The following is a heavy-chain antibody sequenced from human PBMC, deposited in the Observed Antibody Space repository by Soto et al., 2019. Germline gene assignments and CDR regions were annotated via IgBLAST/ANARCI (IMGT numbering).Heavy chain of an antibody. Sequence: QVQLQESGPGLVKPSETLSLSCSVSADSINSYYWTWIRQPPGKGLEWIGYIYYSGYTNYNPSLKSRVTMATDTSKNQFSLKLTSVTAADTAVYYCARGEGRWPQFLWYFDLWGRGTLVTVSS. V-gene: IGHV4-59*13. D-gene: IGHD3-10*01. CDR2: IYYSGYT. CDR3: ARGEGRWPQFLWYFDL. J-gene: IGHJ2*01. CDR1: ADSINSYY.